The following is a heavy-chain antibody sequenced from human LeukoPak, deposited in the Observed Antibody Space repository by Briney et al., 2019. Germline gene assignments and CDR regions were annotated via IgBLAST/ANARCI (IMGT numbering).Heavy chain of an antibody. CDR2: INHSGST. D-gene: IGHD3-10*01. CDR1: GGSFSGYY. V-gene: IGHV4-34*01. Sequence: SETLSLTCAVYGGSFSGYYWSWIRQPPGKGLEWIGEINHSGSTNYNPPLKSRVTISVDTSKNQFSLKLSSVTAADTAVYYCAREVGQRYYGSGSYWRNNWFDPWGQGTLVTVSS. J-gene: IGHJ5*02. CDR3: AREVGQRYYGSGSYWRNNWFDP.